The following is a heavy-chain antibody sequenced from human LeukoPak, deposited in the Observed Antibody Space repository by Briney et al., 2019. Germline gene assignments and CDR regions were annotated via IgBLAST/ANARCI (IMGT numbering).Heavy chain of an antibody. CDR1: GGSFSGYY. D-gene: IGHD3-22*01. J-gene: IGHJ4*02. Sequence: TSETLSLTCAVYGGSFSGYYWSWIRQPPGKGLEWIGEINHSGSTNYNPSLKSRVTISVDTSKNQFSLKLSSVTAADTAVYYCARGRHSSGYYYSPRPFDYWGQGTLVTVSS. CDR3: ARGRHSSGYYYSPRPFDY. CDR2: INHSGST. V-gene: IGHV4-34*01.